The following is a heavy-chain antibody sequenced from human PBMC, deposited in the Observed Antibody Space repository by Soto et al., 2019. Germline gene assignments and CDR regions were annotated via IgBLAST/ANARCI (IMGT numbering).Heavy chain of an antibody. CDR2: IYSGGST. CDR3: ARPIWGGATTFAFDY. V-gene: IGHV3-53*01. J-gene: IGHJ4*02. CDR1: GFTVSSNY. Sequence: GGSLRLSCAASGFTVSSNYMSWVRQAPGKGLEWVSVIYSGGSTYYADSVKGRFTISRDNSKNTLYLQMNSLRAEDTAVYYCARPIWGGATTFAFDYWGQGTLVTVSS. D-gene: IGHD1-26*01.